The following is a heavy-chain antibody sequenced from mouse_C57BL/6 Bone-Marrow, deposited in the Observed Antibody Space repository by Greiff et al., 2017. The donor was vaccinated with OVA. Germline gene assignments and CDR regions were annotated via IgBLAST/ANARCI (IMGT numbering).Heavy chain of an antibody. D-gene: IGHD3-2*02. J-gene: IGHJ2*01. V-gene: IGHV1-76*01. CDR3: ARGDSSGYLYYFDY. CDR1: GYTFTDYY. CDR2: IYPGSGNT. Sequence: VKLQQSGAELVRPGASVKLSCKASGYTFTDYYINWVKQRPGQGLEWIARIYPGSGNTYYNEKFKGKATLTAEKSSSTAYMQLSSLTSEDSAVYFCARGDSSGYLYYFDYWGQGTTLTVSS.